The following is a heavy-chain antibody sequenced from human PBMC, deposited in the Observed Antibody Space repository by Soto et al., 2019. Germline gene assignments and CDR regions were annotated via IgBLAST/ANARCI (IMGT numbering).Heavy chain of an antibody. CDR3: ARVRFLEWLLPRALYYYGMDV. CDR2: VYHTGDT. CDR1: GGTVASSHW. Sequence: SETLSLTCGVSGGTVASSHWWSWVRQSPGGGLEWIGNVYHTGDTNFNPSLQSRVTISVDKSNNQFSLRLNSLTAADTAVYYCARVRFLEWLLPRALYYYGMDVWGQGTTVTV. J-gene: IGHJ6*02. V-gene: IGHV4-4*02. D-gene: IGHD3-3*01.